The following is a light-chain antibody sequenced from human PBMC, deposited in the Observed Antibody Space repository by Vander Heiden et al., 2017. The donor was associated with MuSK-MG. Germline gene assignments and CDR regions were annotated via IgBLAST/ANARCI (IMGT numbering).Light chain of an antibody. V-gene: IGKV1-NL1*01. CDR3: QQYYSTLWT. Sequence: DIQLTQSPSSLSASVGDRVIITCRASQGISSSLVWYQQKPGRAPKLLLFGASRLESGVPSRFSGSGSGTDYTLTISSLHPEDFATYYCQQYYSTLWTVGQGTKVDIK. CDR1: QGISSS. CDR2: GAS. J-gene: IGKJ1*01.